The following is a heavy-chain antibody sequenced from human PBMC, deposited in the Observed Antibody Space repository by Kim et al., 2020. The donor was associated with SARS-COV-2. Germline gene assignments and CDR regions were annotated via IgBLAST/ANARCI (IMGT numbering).Heavy chain of an antibody. D-gene: IGHD6-19*01. J-gene: IGHJ4*02. CDR3: ARTISGWAGDY. V-gene: IGHV3-30*03. CDR1: GFTFSSYG. Sequence: GGSLRLSCAASGFTFSSYGMHWVRQAPGKGLEWVAVISYDGTNKYYADSVKGRFTISRDNSMNTLYLEMNSLRSEDTAVYYCARTISGWAGDYLGQGTLV. CDR2: ISYDGTNK.